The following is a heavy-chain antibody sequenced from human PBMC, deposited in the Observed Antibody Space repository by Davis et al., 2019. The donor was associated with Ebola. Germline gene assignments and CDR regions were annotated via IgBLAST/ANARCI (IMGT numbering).Heavy chain of an antibody. Sequence: ASVKVSCKASGYTFTNYDINWVRQASGQGLEWMGWMNPNSGHTGYAQTFQGRVTLTRDTSKSTAHMELSSLRSDDTAVYYCARAPKELFEYTNGWPHFDCWGQGTLVTVSS. V-gene: IGHV1-8*01. J-gene: IGHJ4*02. D-gene: IGHD2-8*01. CDR1: GYTFTNYD. CDR2: MNPNSGHT. CDR3: ARAPKELFEYTNGWPHFDC.